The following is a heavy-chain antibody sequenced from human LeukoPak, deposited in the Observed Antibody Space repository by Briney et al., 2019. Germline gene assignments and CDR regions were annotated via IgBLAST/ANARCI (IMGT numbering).Heavy chain of an antibody. V-gene: IGHV3-23*01. CDR3: AKGDLVVVYGMDV. D-gene: IGHD2-15*01. CDR2: ISGSGGST. J-gene: IGHJ6*02. Sequence: PGGSLRLSCAASGFTFSSYAVSWVRQAPGKGLEWVSAISGSGGSTYYADSVKGRFTISRDNSKNTLYLQMNSLRAEDTAVYYCAKGDLVVVYGMDVWGQGTTVTVSS. CDR1: GFTFSSYA.